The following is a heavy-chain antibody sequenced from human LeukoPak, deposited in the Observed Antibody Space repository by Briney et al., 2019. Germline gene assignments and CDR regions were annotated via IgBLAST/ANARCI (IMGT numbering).Heavy chain of an antibody. CDR3: VRGQVWLVDW. CDR2: KKQDGSEK. D-gene: IGHD6-19*01. CDR1: GFSPSYYW. J-gene: IGHJ4*02. Sequence: HPGVSLRLSCAASGFSPSYYWMNWVRQAPGKGLEWVANKKQDGSEKYYMDSVKGRFTISRDNAKNSLFLQMNSLRAEDTAVYYCVRGQVWLVDWWGQGTLVSVS. V-gene: IGHV3-7*03.